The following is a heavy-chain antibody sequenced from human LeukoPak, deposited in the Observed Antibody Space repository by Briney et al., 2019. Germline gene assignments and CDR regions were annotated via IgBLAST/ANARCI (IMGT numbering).Heavy chain of an antibody. CDR2: ISWNSGSI. V-gene: IGHV3-9*03. J-gene: IGHJ4*02. Sequence: GGSLKLSCAASGFTFDDYAMHWVRQAPGKGLEWVSGISWNSGSIGYADSVKGRFTISRDNAKNPLYLQMNSLRAEDMALYYCAKDYRPVARGAFDYWGQGTLVTVSS. CDR3: AKDYRPVARGAFDY. CDR1: GFTFDDYA. D-gene: IGHD6-19*01.